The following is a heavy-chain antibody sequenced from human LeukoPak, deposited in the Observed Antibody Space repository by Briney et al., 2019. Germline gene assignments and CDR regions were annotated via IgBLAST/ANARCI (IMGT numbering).Heavy chain of an antibody. D-gene: IGHD6-19*01. CDR2: ISGSGGST. Sequence: GGSLRLFCAASGFTFSSYAMSWVRQAPGKGLEWVSAISGSGGSTYYADSVKGRFTISRDNSKNTLYLQMNSLRAEDTAVYYCAKGLIGSGWYGAEYFQHWGQGTLVTVSS. V-gene: IGHV3-23*01. CDR1: GFTFSSYA. CDR3: AKGLIGSGWYGAEYFQH. J-gene: IGHJ1*01.